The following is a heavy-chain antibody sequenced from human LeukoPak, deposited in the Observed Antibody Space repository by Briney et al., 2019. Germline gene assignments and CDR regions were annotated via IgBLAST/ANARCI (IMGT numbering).Heavy chain of an antibody. CDR3: AREGYYYGSGSFNLYYYMDV. J-gene: IGHJ6*03. CDR1: GYTFTGYY. D-gene: IGHD3-10*01. Sequence: ASVKVSCKASGYTFTGYYMHWVRQAPGQGLEWMGWINPNSGGTNYAQKFQGRVTMTRDTSISTAYMELSRLRSEDTAVYYCAREGYYYGSGSFNLYYYMDVWGKGTTVTVSS. V-gene: IGHV1-2*02. CDR2: INPNSGGT.